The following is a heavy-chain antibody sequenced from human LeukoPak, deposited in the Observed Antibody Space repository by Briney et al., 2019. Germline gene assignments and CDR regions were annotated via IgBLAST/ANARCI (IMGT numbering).Heavy chain of an antibody. CDR2: ISGRGDST. V-gene: IGHV3-23*01. J-gene: IGHJ6*03. Sequence: GGSLRLSCAASGFTFSSYAMSWVRQAPGKGLEWVSVISGRGDSTYYADSVKGRFTISRDNSKNTLYLQMNSLRAEDTAVYYCAKGGAVTSPYYYYYYMDVWGKGTTVTVSS. CDR1: GFTFSSYA. D-gene: IGHD4-17*01. CDR3: AKGGAVTSPYYYYYYMDV.